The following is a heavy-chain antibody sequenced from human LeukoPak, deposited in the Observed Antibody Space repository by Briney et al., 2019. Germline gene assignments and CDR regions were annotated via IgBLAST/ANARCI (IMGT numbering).Heavy chain of an antibody. D-gene: IGHD6-13*01. V-gene: IGHV1-18*01. J-gene: IGHJ4*02. CDR2: ISAYNGNT. CDR3: ARDYSSSWYFDY. Sequence: ASVKVSCKASGYTFTSYGISWVRQAPGQGLEWMGWISAYNGNTNYAQKLQGRVTMTTDTSTSTAYMELSRLRSDDTAVYYCARDYSSSWYFDYWGQGTLVTVSS. CDR1: GYTFTSYG.